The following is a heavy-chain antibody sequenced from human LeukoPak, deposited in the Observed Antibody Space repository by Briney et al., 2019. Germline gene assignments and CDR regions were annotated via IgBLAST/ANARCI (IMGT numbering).Heavy chain of an antibody. J-gene: IGHJ6*03. CDR2: IRYGGSNK. V-gene: IGHV3-30*02. CDR1: GFTFSSYG. D-gene: IGHD5-12*01. Sequence: GGSLRLSCAASGFTFSSYGMHWVRQAPGKGLEWVAFIRYGGSNKYYADSVKGRFTISRDNSKNTLYLQMKSLRAEDTAVYYCAKGGGYEAQYYYYYLDVWGKGTTVTISS. CDR3: AKGGGYEAQYYYYYLDV.